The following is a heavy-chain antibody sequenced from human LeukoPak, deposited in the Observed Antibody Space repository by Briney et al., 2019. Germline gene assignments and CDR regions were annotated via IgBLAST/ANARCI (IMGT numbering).Heavy chain of an antibody. V-gene: IGHV1-69*13. CDR1: GGNFRTYA. Sequence: SVEVSCKASGGNFRTYAIIWVRQAPGHGLEWLGRIIPIFGTANYAQNFQGRVTMTADESRNTADLELSSLTSEDTAVYYCAREVPDANGAFDVWGQGTMVTVSS. CDR3: AREVPDANGAFDV. J-gene: IGHJ3*01. CDR2: IIPIFGTA. D-gene: IGHD2-2*01.